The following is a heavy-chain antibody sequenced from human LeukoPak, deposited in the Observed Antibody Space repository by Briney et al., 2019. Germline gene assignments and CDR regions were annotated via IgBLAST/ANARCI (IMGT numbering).Heavy chain of an antibody. J-gene: IGHJ4*02. V-gene: IGHV4-59*01. CDR1: GGSISSYY. D-gene: IGHD1-26*01. CDR3: ARVGSGSFDY. CDR2: NSYSGNT. Sequence: SETLSLTCTVSGGSISSYYWSWIRQPPGKGLEWIGYNSYSGNTNYNPSLKSRVTISVDTSKNHFSLNLSSVTAADTAVYYCARVGSGSFDYWGQGTLVTVSS.